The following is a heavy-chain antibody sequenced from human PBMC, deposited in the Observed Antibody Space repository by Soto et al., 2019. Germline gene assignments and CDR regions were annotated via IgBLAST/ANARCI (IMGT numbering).Heavy chain of an antibody. CDR3: ARAPDDSSGYYYDVFDY. CDR1: CNTFTNFG. J-gene: IGHJ4*02. D-gene: IGHD3-22*01. V-gene: IGHV1-18*01. Sequence: ASVRVSCKASCNTFTNFGVTCVLQAPLQWLEWMGWISAYTDDPNYAQKFQGRVTMTIDTSTSTAYMELSSLRSEDTAVYYCARAPDDSSGYYYDVFDYWGQGTLVTVSS. CDR2: ISAYTDDP.